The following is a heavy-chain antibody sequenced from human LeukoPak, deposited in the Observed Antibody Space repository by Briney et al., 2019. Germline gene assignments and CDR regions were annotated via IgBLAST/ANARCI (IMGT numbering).Heavy chain of an antibody. CDR2: INHSGST. V-gene: IGHV4-34*01. Sequence: GSLRLSCAASGFTFSGYAMSWVRQPPGKGLEWIGEINHSGSTNYNPSLKSRVTISVDTSKNQFSLKLSSVTAADTAVYYCARVATIPYYYYGMDVWGQGTTVTVSS. CDR1: GFTFSGYA. CDR3: ARVATIPYYYYGMDV. J-gene: IGHJ6*02. D-gene: IGHD5-12*01.